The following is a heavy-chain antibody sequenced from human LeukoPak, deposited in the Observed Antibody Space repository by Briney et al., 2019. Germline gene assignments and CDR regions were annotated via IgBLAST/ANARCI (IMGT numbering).Heavy chain of an antibody. J-gene: IGHJ5*02. CDR2: IKQDGSEK. D-gene: IGHD2-15*01. Sequence: GGSLRLSCSASGFTVSSNWMSWVRQAPGKGLEWVANIKQDGSEKSYVDSVKGRFTISRYNAKNSLYLQMNSLRAEDTAVYYCARDPLRVVVVAATHWFDPWGQGTLVTVSS. CDR3: ARDPLRVVVVAATHWFDP. CDR1: GFTVSSNW. V-gene: IGHV3-7*01.